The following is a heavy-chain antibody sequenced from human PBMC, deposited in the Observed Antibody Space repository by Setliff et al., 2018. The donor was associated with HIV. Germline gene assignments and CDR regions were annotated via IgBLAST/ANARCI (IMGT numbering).Heavy chain of an antibody. J-gene: IGHJ4*02. D-gene: IGHD3-9*01. CDR1: GYTFTGYY. Sequence: GASVKVSCKASGYTFTGYYMHWVRQAPGQGLEWMGWINPNSGGTNYAQKFQGRVTMTRDTSISTAYMELSRLRSDDPAVYYCARGSLLGYFDWLFPDWGQGTLVTVSS. CDR3: ARGSLLGYFDWLFPD. CDR2: INPNSGGT. V-gene: IGHV1-2*02.